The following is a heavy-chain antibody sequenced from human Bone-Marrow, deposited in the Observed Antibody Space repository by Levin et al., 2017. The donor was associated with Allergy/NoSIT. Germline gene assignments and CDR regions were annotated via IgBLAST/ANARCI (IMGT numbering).Heavy chain of an antibody. V-gene: IGHV3-11*01. CDR2: ISSSGNTM. CDR3: ARSPTPDY. Sequence: GGSLRLSCAASGFRFSDYYMNWIRQSPGKGLEWISYISSSGNTMNYADSLKGRFTISRDNAKNSVYLQMNSLRVEDTAVYYCARSPTPDYWGRGTLVTVSS. J-gene: IGHJ4*02. CDR1: GFRFSDYY.